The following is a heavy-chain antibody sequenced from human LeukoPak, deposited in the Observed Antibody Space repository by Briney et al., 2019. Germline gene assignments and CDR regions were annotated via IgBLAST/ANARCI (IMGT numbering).Heavy chain of an antibody. CDR1: GFSFSSYS. CDR3: ARKSGSSGYPFDY. Sequence: GRSLRLSCAASGFSFSSYSMNWVRQAPGKGLEWVSYITSSSSTMYYADAVKGRFAISRDNAKNSLYLQMNSLRAEDTAVYYCARKSGSSGYPFDYWGQGTLVTVSS. J-gene: IGHJ4*02. D-gene: IGHD3-22*01. CDR2: ITSSSSTM. V-gene: IGHV3-48*01.